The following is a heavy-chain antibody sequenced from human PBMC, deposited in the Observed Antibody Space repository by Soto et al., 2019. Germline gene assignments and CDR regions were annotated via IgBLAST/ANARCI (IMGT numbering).Heavy chain of an antibody. CDR3: AKEGGLSGSYYISSSYYFDY. J-gene: IGHJ4*02. V-gene: IGHV3-30*18. CDR2: ISYDGSNT. CDR1: GFTFSSYG. Sequence: QVQLVESGGGVVQPGRSLRLSCVASGFTFSSYGMHWVRQAPGKGLEWVAIISYDGSNTYYADSVKGRFTISRDNSKNSLYLQMNSRSAEDTSVYYCAKEGGLSGSYYISSSYYFDYWGQGTLVTVSS. D-gene: IGHD1-26*01.